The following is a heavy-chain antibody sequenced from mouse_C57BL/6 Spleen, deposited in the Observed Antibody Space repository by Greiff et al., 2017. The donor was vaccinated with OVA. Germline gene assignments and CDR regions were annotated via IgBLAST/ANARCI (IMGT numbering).Heavy chain of an antibody. J-gene: IGHJ3*01. Sequence: DVHLVESGGGLVKPGGSLKLSCAASGFTFSSYAMSWVRQTPEKRLEWVATISDGGSYTYYPDNVKGRFTISRDNAKNNLYLQMSHLKSEDTAMYYCASSLRPWGQGTLVTVSA. CDR1: GFTFSSYA. D-gene: IGHD1-2*01. CDR2: ISDGGSYT. V-gene: IGHV5-4*01. CDR3: ASSLRP.